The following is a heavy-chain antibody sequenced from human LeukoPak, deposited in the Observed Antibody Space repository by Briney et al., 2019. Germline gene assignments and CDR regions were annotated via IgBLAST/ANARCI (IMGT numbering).Heavy chain of an antibody. D-gene: IGHD3-10*01. CDR1: GGSISNGSYY. Sequence: PSETLSLTCTVSGGSISNGSYYWSWIRQPAGKGLEWIGRIYTTGSTNYNPSLKSRVTISVDTSKNQFSLKLSSVTAADTAVYYCARHALLWFGEVSTDMDVWGKGTTVTISS. CDR2: IYTTGST. J-gene: IGHJ6*03. V-gene: IGHV4-61*02. CDR3: ARHALLWFGEVSTDMDV.